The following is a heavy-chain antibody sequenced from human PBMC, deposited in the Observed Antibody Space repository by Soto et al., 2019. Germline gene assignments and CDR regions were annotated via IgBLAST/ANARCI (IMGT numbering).Heavy chain of an antibody. Sequence: QVQLQESSPGLVKPSETLSLPCTVSGGSISSYYWSWIRQPPGKGLEWIAYIYYSGSTNYNPSLKSRVTISIDTSKNQFSLKLSSVTAADTAVYYCARDGSSGYYYFDYWGLGTLVTVSS. CDR1: GGSISSYY. J-gene: IGHJ4*02. D-gene: IGHD3-22*01. CDR3: ARDGSSGYYYFDY. V-gene: IGHV4-59*01. CDR2: IYYSGST.